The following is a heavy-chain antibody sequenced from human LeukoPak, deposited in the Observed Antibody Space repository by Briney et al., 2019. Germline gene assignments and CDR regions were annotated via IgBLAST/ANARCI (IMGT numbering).Heavy chain of an antibody. V-gene: IGHV4-39*07. CDR3: ARLNLQQLPLYNYYYGLDV. CDR2: IYYSGST. D-gene: IGHD6-13*01. J-gene: IGHJ6*02. Sequence: PSETLSLTCSVSGGSISSSSYYWGWIRQPPGKGLEWIGSIYYSGSTYYSPSLKSRVTISVDTSKNQFSLKLRSVTAADTAVYFCARLNLQQLPLYNYYYGLDVWGHGTPVTVSS. CDR1: GGSISSSSYY.